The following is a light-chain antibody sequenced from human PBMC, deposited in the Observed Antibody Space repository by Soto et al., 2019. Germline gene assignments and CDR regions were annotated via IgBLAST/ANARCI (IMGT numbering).Light chain of an antibody. CDR3: QQRYNWPWT. J-gene: IGKJ1*01. CDR2: KAS. Sequence: DIDMTRSPSSLSASVGDRLTITCRASQSISSWLAWYQQKPGKAPKLLIYKASSLESGVPSRFSGSGSGTDFTLAISGLEPEDLAVYYCQQRYNWPWTFGQGTKVDIK. V-gene: IGKV1-5*03. CDR1: QSISSW.